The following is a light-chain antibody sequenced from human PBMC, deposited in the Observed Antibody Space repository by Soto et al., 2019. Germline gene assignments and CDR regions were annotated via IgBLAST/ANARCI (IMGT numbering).Light chain of an antibody. Sequence: EIVLTQSPATLSLSPGERATLSCKASQSVNSYLVWYQQKPGQAPRLLIYDASNRATGIPARFSGSGSGTDFTLIISSLEPEDFAVYYCQQRSNWPITFGQGTRLEI. CDR2: DAS. CDR1: QSVNSY. J-gene: IGKJ5*01. V-gene: IGKV3-11*01. CDR3: QQRSNWPIT.